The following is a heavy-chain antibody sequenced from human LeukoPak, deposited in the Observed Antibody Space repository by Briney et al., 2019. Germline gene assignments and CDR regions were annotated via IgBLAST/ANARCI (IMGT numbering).Heavy chain of an antibody. J-gene: IGHJ4*02. Sequence: SQTLSLTCTVSGGSISSGGYYWSWIRQPPGKGLEWIGYIYHSGGTYYSPSLKSRVTISVDRSKNQFSLKLSSVTAAGTAVYYCARAWYYYGSGSYYYFDYWGQGTLVTVSS. V-gene: IGHV4-30-2*01. CDR1: GGSISSGGYY. CDR2: IYHSGGT. D-gene: IGHD3-10*01. CDR3: ARAWYYYGSGSYYYFDY.